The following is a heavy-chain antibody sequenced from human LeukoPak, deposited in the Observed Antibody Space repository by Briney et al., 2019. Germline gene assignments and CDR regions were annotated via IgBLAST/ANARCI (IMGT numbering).Heavy chain of an antibody. Sequence: SQTLSLTCTVSGGSISSGSYYWSWIRQPAGKGLEWIGRIYTSGSTNYNPSLKSRVTISVDTSKNQFSLKLSSVTAADTAVYYCARWRQDYYDGSGYYPDFDYWGQGTLVTVSS. CDR2: IYTSGST. D-gene: IGHD3-22*01. J-gene: IGHJ4*02. V-gene: IGHV4-61*02. CDR1: GGSISSGSYY. CDR3: ARWRQDYYDGSGYYPDFDY.